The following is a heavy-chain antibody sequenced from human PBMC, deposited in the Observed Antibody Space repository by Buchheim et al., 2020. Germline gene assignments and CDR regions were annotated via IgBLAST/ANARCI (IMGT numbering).Heavy chain of an antibody. CDR3: ARDLSSWYLFDS. J-gene: IGHJ5*01. V-gene: IGHV3-74*01. CDR2: ISSDGSTT. CDR1: GFTFSSYW. Sequence: EVQLVESGGGLVQPGGSLRLSCAASGFTFSSYWMHWVRQGPGKGLVWVARISSDGSTTTYADSVTGRFTISRDNAKNTMDLQMNSLRGEDTAVYYCARDLSSWYLFDSWGQGIL. D-gene: IGHD6-13*01.